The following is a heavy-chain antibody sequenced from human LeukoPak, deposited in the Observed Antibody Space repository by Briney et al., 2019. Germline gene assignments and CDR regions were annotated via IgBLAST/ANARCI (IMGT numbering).Heavy chain of an antibody. CDR3: ARVSYNTGWNGDY. V-gene: IGHV1-18*01. D-gene: IGHD6-19*01. CDR1: GYTFSSYG. J-gene: IGHJ4*02. Sequence: ASVKVSCKTSGYTFSSYGVDWVRQAPRQGLGWMGWSSPYKGDSKFAEKFQGRVTMTTDTSTSTAFMELRSLRSDDTGVYYCARVSYNTGWNGDYWGQGTLVTVSS. CDR2: SSPYKGDS.